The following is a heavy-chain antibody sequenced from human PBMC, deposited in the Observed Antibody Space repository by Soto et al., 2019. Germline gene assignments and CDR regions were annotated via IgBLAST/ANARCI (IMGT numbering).Heavy chain of an antibody. D-gene: IGHD3-10*01. CDR1: GGSISSYY. J-gene: IGHJ4*02. V-gene: IGHV4-59*01. CDR2: IYYSGST. Sequence: SETLSLTCTVSGGSISSYYWSWIRQPPGKGLEWIGYIYYSGSTNYNPSLKSRVTISVDTSKNQFSLKLSSVTAADTAVYYCARATGSMVRGVIIDYWGQGTLVTVSS. CDR3: ARATGSMVRGVIIDY.